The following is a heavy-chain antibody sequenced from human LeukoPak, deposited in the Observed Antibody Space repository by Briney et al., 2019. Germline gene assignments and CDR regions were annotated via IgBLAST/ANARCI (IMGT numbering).Heavy chain of an antibody. CDR1: GFTFSSYG. Sequence: GGSLRLSCAASGFTFSSYGMHWVRQAPGKGLEWVAFIRYDGSNKYYADSVKGRFTISRDNSKNSLYLQMNSLRAEDTALYYCARVSDISVAAYFDYWGQGTLVTVSS. D-gene: IGHD6-19*01. CDR3: ARVSDISVAAYFDY. CDR2: IRYDGSNK. V-gene: IGHV3-30*02. J-gene: IGHJ4*02.